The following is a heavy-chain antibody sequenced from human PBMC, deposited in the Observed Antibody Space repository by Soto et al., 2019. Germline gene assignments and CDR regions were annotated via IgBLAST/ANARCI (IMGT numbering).Heavy chain of an antibody. J-gene: IGHJ4*02. CDR3: AKGGEVGGVLGDH. CDR1: GFAFNKFG. CDR2: ISYDGSYQ. Sequence: QVQLVESGGGVVQPGTSLRLSCEASGFAFNKFGMHWVRQAPGKGLEWVAFISYDGSYQYYADYVQGRLTITRDNSMNTLNMQLNCLRREDTAVYYCAKGGEVGGVLGDHWGQGTLVTVSS. D-gene: IGHD1-26*01. V-gene: IGHV3-30*18.